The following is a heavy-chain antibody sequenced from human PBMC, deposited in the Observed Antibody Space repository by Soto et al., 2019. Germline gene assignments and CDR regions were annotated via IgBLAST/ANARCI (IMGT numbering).Heavy chain of an antibody. CDR1: GFTFSSYG. CDR3: AKCGDTAMAAVDY. J-gene: IGHJ4*02. D-gene: IGHD5-18*01. CDR2: ISYDGSSK. Sequence: QVQLVESGGGVVQPGRSLRLSCAASGFTFSSYGMHWVRQAPGKGLEWVAVISYDGSSKYYADSVKGRFTISRDNSKNTLYLQMNSLRAEDTAVYYCAKCGDTAMAAVDYWGQGTLVTVSS. V-gene: IGHV3-30*18.